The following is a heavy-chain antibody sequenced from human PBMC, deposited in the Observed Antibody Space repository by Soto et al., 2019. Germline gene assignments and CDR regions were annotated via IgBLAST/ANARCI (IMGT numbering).Heavy chain of an antibody. CDR2: ISAYNGNT. Sequence: ASVKVSCKASGYTFTSYGISWVRQAPGQGLEWMGWISAYNGNTNYAQKLQGRVTMTTDTSTSTAYRELRSLRSDDTAVYYCARIIAAAGVTLYYYYYYGMDVWGQGTTVTVSS. CDR3: ARIIAAAGVTLYYYYYYGMDV. CDR1: GYTFTSYG. D-gene: IGHD6-13*01. V-gene: IGHV1-18*04. J-gene: IGHJ6*02.